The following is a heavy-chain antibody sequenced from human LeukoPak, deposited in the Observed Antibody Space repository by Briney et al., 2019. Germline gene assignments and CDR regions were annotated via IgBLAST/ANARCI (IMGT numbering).Heavy chain of an antibody. CDR2: IIPIFGTA. J-gene: IGHJ5*02. CDR1: GGTFSSYA. Sequence: SVKVSCKASGGTFSSYAISWVRQAPGQGLEWMGGIIPIFGTANYAQKFQGRVTITTDESTSTAYMELSSLRSEDTAVYYCARGSDGDGNNNWFDPWGQGTLVTVSS. D-gene: IGHD5-24*01. V-gene: IGHV1-69*05. CDR3: ARGSDGDGNNNWFDP.